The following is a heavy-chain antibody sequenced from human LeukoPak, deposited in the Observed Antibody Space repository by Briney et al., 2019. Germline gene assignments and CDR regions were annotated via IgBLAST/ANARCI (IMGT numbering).Heavy chain of an antibody. CDR3: AKGGTAAAAYRGGANLDY. V-gene: IGHV3-43D*03. D-gene: IGHD6-13*01. J-gene: IGHJ4*02. CDR2: ISWDGGST. Sequence: GGSLRLSCAASGFTFDDYAMHWVRQAPGKGLEWVSLISWDGGSTYYADSVKGRFTISRDNSKNSLYLQMNSLRAEDTALYYCAKGGTAAAAYRGGANLDYWGQGTLVTVSS. CDR1: GFTFDDYA.